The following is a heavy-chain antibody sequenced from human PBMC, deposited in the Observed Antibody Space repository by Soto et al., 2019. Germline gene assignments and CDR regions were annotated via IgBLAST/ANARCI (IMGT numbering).Heavy chain of an antibody. CDR2: INTGNGNT. V-gene: IGHV1-3*04. CDR1: GYTFTSYA. Sequence: GASVKVSCKASGYTFTSYAIHWVCQAPGQRLEWMGWINTGNGNTEYSQKFQGRLTITRDTSASTAYMELSSLRSEDTAVYYCAREGSLSGSYCFDYWGQGTLVTVSS. CDR3: AREGSLSGSYCFDY. D-gene: IGHD1-26*01. J-gene: IGHJ4*02.